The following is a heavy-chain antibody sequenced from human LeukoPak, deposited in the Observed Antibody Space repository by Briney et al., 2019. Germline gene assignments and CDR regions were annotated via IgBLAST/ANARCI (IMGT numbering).Heavy chain of an antibody. D-gene: IGHD4-17*01. CDR1: GFTFSSYV. J-gene: IGHJ4*02. Sequence: GGSLRLSCAASGFTFSSYVMSWVRQAPGKGLEWVSAISGSGGSTYYADSVKGRFTISRDNSKNTLCLQMNSLRAEDTAVYYCAKETTVTTIQDYFEYWGQGTLVTVSS. V-gene: IGHV3-23*01. CDR3: AKETTVTTIQDYFEY. CDR2: ISGSGGST.